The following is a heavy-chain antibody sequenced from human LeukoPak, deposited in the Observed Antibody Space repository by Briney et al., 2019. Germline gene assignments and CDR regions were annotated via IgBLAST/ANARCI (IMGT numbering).Heavy chain of an antibody. CDR2: INPNCGGT. J-gene: IGHJ4*02. CDR3: ARVAMITFGGVIVRNDDSNFDY. CDR1: GYTFTGYY. Sequence: ASVTVSCKASGYTFTGYYMHWVRLAPGPGLEWMGWINPNCGGTNYAQTFQGRVTMTRDTSISTAYMELSRLRSDDTAVYYCARVAMITFGGVIVRNDDSNFDYWGQGTLVTVSS. V-gene: IGHV1-2*02. D-gene: IGHD3-16*02.